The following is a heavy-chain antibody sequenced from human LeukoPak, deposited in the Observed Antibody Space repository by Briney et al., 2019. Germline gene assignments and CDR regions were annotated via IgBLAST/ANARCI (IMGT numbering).Heavy chain of an antibody. D-gene: IGHD3-10*01. J-gene: IGHJ3*02. CDR3: AKPITMVRGVIFGAFDI. Sequence: GGSLRLSCAASGFTFSSYSMNWVRQAPGKGLEWVSSISSSSSYIYYADSVKGRFTISRDNAKNTLYLQMNSPGAEDTAVYYCAKPITMVRGVIFGAFDIWGQGTMVTVSS. CDR2: ISSSSSYI. CDR1: GFTFSSYS. V-gene: IGHV3-21*01.